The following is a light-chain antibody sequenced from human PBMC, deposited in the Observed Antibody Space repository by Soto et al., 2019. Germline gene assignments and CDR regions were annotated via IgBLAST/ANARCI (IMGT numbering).Light chain of an antibody. J-gene: IGKJ2*01. CDR1: QSVSNNY. CDR2: GSS. V-gene: IGKV3-20*01. CDR3: QQYGSSPPYT. Sequence: EVVLTQSPGTLSLSPGERATLSCRASQSVSNNYFAWYQQKPGQAPRLLIFGSSYRPTGITDRFSGSGSGTDFTLTISRLEPEDFAVYYCQQYGSSPPYTFGQGTKLEIK.